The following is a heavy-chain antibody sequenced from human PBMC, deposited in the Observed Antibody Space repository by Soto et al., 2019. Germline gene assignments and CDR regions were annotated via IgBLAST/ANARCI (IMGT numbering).Heavy chain of an antibody. CDR1: EFMFSDYA. J-gene: IGHJ4*02. Sequence: QVQLVESGGGVVQPGRSLRLSCAASEFMFSDYAMHWVRQAPGKGLEWVAVTSYDGSNKYYADSVKGRFTISRDNSKNTLYLQMNSLRLEDTAVYYCARPLTGWSGLDSWGQGTLVTVSS. CDR3: ARPLTGWSGLDS. V-gene: IGHV3-30-3*01. D-gene: IGHD3-3*01. CDR2: TSYDGSNK.